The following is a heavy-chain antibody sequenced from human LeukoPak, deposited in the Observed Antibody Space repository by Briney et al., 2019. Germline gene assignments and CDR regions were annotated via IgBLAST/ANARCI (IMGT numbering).Heavy chain of an antibody. CDR1: GFTFSSYG. V-gene: IGHV3-30*03. J-gene: IGHJ6*02. CDR2: ISYDGSNK. CDR3: ARDFRYAVDV. Sequence: PGGSLRLSCAASGFTFSSYGMHWVRQAPGKGLEWVAVISYDGSNKYYADSVKGRFTISRDNSQNTLSLQMNSPRAEDTALYYCARDFRYAVDVWGQGTTVTVS.